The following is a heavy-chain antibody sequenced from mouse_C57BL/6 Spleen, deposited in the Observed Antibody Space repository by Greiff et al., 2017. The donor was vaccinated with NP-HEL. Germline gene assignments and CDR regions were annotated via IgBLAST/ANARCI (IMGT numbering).Heavy chain of an antibody. Sequence: DVKLVESEGGLVQPGSSMKLSCTASGFTFSDYYMAWVRQVPEKGLEWVANINYDGSSTYYLDSLKSRFIISRDNAKNILYLQMSSLKSEDTATYYCARGLGNWYFDVWGTGTTVTVSS. CDR2: INYDGSST. J-gene: IGHJ1*03. CDR1: GFTFSDYY. CDR3: ARGLGNWYFDV. D-gene: IGHD4-1*01. V-gene: IGHV5-16*01.